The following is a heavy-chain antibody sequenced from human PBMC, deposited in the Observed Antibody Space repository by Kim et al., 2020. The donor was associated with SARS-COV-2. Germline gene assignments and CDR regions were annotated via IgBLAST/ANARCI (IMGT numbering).Heavy chain of an antibody. CDR3: ANPYSIGYKDAFDI. V-gene: IGHV3-9*01. Sequence: ADPVKGRLAISRDNAKNSQNLQMNSLRAEDRALYYCANPYSIGYKDAFDIWGQGTMVTVSS. J-gene: IGHJ3*02. D-gene: IGHD6-19*01.